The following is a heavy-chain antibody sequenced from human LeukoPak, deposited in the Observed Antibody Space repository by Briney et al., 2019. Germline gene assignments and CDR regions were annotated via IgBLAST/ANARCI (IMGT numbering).Heavy chain of an antibody. CDR1: DDSITMYY. D-gene: IGHD6-19*01. V-gene: IGHV4-59*12. Sequence: RASETLSLTCSVSDDSITMYYWTWIRQPPGKGLEWIGYVDHTGSTNFNPSLNGRVSISRDTTKNLFSLRLRSVTAADTAVYYCARAPPYGSGWSKGVFDYWGQGTLVTVSS. J-gene: IGHJ4*02. CDR2: VDHTGST. CDR3: ARAPPYGSGWSKGVFDY.